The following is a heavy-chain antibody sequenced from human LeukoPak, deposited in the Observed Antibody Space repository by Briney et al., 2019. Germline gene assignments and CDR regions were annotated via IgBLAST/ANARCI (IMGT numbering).Heavy chain of an antibody. J-gene: IGHJ5*02. CDR1: GGSISSYY. CDR3: ARQPTTNKGRNWFDP. CDR2: IYHSGST. Sequence: AETLSLTCTVSGGSISSYYWSWIRQPPGKGLEWIGYIYHSGSTNYNPSLKSRVTISVDTSKNQFSLKVRSVTAADTAVYYCARQPTTNKGRNWFDPWGQGTRVTVSS. V-gene: IGHV4-59*01. D-gene: IGHD3-10*01.